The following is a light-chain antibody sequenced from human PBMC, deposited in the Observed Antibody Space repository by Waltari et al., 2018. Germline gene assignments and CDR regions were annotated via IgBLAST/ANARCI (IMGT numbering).Light chain of an antibody. CDR1: SPNIGSNV. CDR2: DNK. V-gene: IGLV1-44*01. CDR3: ATWDDSLNGPV. J-gene: IGLJ2*01. Sequence: QSVVTQPPSTSATPGQRVTISCSGSSPNIGSNVLVWYQQLPETAPKLLIYDNKQRPSGVPARFSGSRSGTSASLAISGLQSDDEADYYCATWDDSLNGPVFGGGTKVTVL.